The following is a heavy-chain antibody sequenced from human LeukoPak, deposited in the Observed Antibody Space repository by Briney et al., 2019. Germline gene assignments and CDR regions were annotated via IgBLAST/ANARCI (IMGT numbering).Heavy chain of an antibody. CDR2: IRSRANSYAT. Sequence: GGSLRLSCAASGFTFSGAAMYWVRQASGKGMEWVGRIRSRANSYATAYAASVNGRFTISRDDSNNTAYLQMNSLKTEDTAVYYCARPYSMVPLWGQGTLVTVSS. D-gene: IGHD3-10*01. V-gene: IGHV3-73*01. CDR1: GFTFSGAA. J-gene: IGHJ4*02. CDR3: ARPYSMVPL.